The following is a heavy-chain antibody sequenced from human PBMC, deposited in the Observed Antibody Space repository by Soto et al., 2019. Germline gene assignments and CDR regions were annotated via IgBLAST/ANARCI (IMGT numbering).Heavy chain of an antibody. CDR2: IYSGGST. Sequence: GGSLRLSCAASGFTVSSNYMSWVRQAPGKGLEWVSVIYSGGSTYYADSVKGRFTISRDNSKNTLYLQMNSLRAEDTAVYYCASEVGHLWGRSYYYYMDVWGKGTTVTVSS. D-gene: IGHD7-27*01. CDR1: GFTVSSNY. J-gene: IGHJ6*03. V-gene: IGHV3-66*01. CDR3: ASEVGHLWGRSYYYYMDV.